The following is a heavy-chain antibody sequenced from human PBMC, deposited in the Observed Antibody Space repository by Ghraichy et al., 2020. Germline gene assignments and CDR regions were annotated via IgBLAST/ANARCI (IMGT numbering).Heavy chain of an antibody. D-gene: IGHD6-13*01. V-gene: IGHV4-34*01. CDR3: ARGRWYSSSWSVWFDP. J-gene: IGHJ5*02. CDR1: GGSFSGYY. CDR2: INHSGST. Sequence: SETLSLTCAVYGGSFSGYYWSWIRQPPGKGLEWIGEINHSGSTNYNPSLKSRVTISVDTSKNQFSLKLSSVTAADTAVYYCARGRWYSSSWSVWFDPWGQGTLVTVSS.